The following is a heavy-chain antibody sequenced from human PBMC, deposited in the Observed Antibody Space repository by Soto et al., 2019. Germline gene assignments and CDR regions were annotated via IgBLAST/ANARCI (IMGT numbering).Heavy chain of an antibody. J-gene: IGHJ4*02. CDR1: GFTSSSYA. CDR2: ISGSGGST. V-gene: IGHV3-23*01. Sequence: GGPMRLSCAAAGFTSSSYAMSWVSQNPGKGLEWVSAISGSGGSTYYADSVKGRFTISRDNSKNTLYLQMNSLRAEDTAVYYCATPMRIAAPSPFDYWGQGTLVTVSS. D-gene: IGHD6-13*01. CDR3: ATPMRIAAPSPFDY.